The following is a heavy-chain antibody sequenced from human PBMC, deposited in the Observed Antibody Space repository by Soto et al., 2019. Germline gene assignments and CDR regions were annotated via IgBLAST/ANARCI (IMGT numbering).Heavy chain of an antibody. V-gene: IGHV1-18*01. D-gene: IGHD3-22*01. CDR3: ARDQNSYYYDSSGYYWEDY. Sequence: ASVKVSCKASGYTFTSYGISWVRQAPGQGLEWMGWISAYNGNTNYAQKLQGRVTMTTDTSTSTAYMGLRSLRSDDTAVYYCARDQNSYYYDSSGYYWEDYWGQGTLVTVSS. CDR1: GYTFTSYG. CDR2: ISAYNGNT. J-gene: IGHJ4*02.